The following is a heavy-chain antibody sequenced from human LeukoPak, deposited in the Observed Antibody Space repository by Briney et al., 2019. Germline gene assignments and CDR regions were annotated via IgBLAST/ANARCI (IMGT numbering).Heavy chain of an antibody. V-gene: IGHV1-2*02. CDR1: GYTFTDYY. D-gene: IGHD2-15*01. J-gene: IGHJ5*02. CDR3: ARGSGVAGGLKRPIDP. CDR2: INPNSGGT. Sequence: ASVKVSCKASGYTFTDYYMHWMRQAPGQGLEWMGWINPNSGGTEYTQNFQGRVTMTRDTSISTAYMELSSLRSDGTAVYYCARGSGVAGGLKRPIDPWGQGTLVTVSS.